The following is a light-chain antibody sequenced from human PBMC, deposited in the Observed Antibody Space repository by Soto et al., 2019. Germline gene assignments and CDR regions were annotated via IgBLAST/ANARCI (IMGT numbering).Light chain of an antibody. CDR1: SSDVGGYNY. Sequence: QSALTQPPSASGSPGQSVTISCTGTSSDVGGYNYVSWYQQHPGKAPKLMIYEVNKRPSGVPDRFSGSKSGNTASLTVSGLQAEDEADYYCSSNAGSKGVFGGGTQLTVL. CDR2: EVN. CDR3: SSNAGSKGV. J-gene: IGLJ2*01. V-gene: IGLV2-8*01.